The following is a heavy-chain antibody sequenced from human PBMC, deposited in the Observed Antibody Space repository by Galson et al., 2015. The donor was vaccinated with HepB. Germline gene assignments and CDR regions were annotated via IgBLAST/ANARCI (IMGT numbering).Heavy chain of an antibody. CDR2: ISRSSSDI. Sequence: SLRLSCAASGFTFSKYAMNWVRQAPGKGLEWVSYISRSSSDIYTADAVKGRFTISRDNADNSLYLQMNSLRVEDTAVYYCARDLLVGYYYYYMDLWGKGTAVTVSS. CDR1: GFTFSKYA. D-gene: IGHD2-15*01. J-gene: IGHJ6*03. CDR3: ARDLLVGYYYYYMDL. V-gene: IGHV3-48*01.